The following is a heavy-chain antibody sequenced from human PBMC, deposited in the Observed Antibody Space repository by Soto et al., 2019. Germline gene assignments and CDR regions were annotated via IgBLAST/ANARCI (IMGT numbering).Heavy chain of an antibody. J-gene: IGHJ3*02. V-gene: IGHV4-30-4*01. D-gene: IGHD3-9*01. CDR3: AREGAYYDILTGYSSHTPFDI. CDR1: GGSISSGDYY. Sequence: QVQLQESGPGLVKPSQTLSLTCTVSGGSISSGDYYWSWIRQPPGKGLEWIGYIYYSGSTYYNPSLKSRVTISVDTSKNQFSLKLSSVTAADTAVYYCAREGAYYDILTGYSSHTPFDIWGQGTMVTVSS. CDR2: IYYSGST.